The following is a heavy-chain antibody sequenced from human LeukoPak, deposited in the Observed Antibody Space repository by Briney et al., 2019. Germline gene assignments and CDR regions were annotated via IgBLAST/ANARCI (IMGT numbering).Heavy chain of an antibody. Sequence: GSLRLSCATSGFPFSTFEMNWVRQAPGKGLEWVSYISSSGSSTYYAVSVKGRFTISRDNAKNSLYLQMNSLRAEDTAVYYCADIFDYWGQGTLVTVSS. CDR3: ADIFDY. J-gene: IGHJ4*02. CDR2: ISSSGSST. V-gene: IGHV3-48*03. D-gene: IGHD2-15*01. CDR1: GFPFSTFE.